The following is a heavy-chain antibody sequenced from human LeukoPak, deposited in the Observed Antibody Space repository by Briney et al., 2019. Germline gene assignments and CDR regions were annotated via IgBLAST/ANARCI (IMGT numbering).Heavy chain of an antibody. J-gene: IGHJ4*02. V-gene: IGHV1-69*05. CDR2: IIPIFGTA. D-gene: IGHD3-16*01. CDR1: GGTFSSYD. CDR3: ARGGSSPRPFDY. Sequence: SVKVSFKAPGGTFSSYDISWVRQAPGQGLEWMGGIIPIFGTANYAQKFQDRVTITTDQSTSTAYMELSSPRSEDTAVYYCARGGSSPRPFDYWGQGTLVIVSS.